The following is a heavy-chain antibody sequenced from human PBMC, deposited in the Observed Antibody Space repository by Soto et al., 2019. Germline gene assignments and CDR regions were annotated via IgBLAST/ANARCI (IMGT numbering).Heavy chain of an antibody. J-gene: IGHJ3*02. CDR1: GFTFSSYA. Sequence: GGSLRLSCAASGFTFSSYAMSWVRQAPGKGLEWVSAISGSGGSTYYADSVKGRFTISRDNSKNTLYLQMNSLRAEDTAVYYCAKGSLPYDYIWGSYRPHGDESRAFDTWGQGTMVTVSS. CDR2: ISGSGGST. D-gene: IGHD3-16*02. CDR3: AKGSLPYDYIWGSYRPHGDESRAFDT. V-gene: IGHV3-23*01.